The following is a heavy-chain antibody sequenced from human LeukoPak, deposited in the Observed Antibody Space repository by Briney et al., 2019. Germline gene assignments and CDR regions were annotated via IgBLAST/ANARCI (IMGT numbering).Heavy chain of an antibody. Sequence: GSLRLSCAASGFTFSSYSMNWVRQAPGKGLEWVPSISSSSSYIYYADTVKGRFTISRDNAKNSLYLQMNSLRAEDTAVYYCASYYYGSGSPNFDYWGQGTLVTVSS. J-gene: IGHJ4*02. D-gene: IGHD3-10*01. CDR2: ISSSSSYI. CDR3: ASYYYGSGSPNFDY. CDR1: GFTFSSYS. V-gene: IGHV3-21*01.